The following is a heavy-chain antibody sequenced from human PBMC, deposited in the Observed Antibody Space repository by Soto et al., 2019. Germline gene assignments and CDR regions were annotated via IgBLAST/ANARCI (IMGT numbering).Heavy chain of an antibody. Sequence: GPLRLSCAASVLTFSSYSMNWVRQAPGEGLEWVSSISSSSSYIYYADSVKGRFTISRDNAKNPLYLQMNSLRAEDTAVYYCARECPYCGGGAFDIWGQGTMVTVSS. D-gene: IGHD2-21*01. J-gene: IGHJ3*02. V-gene: IGHV3-21*01. CDR2: ISSSSSYI. CDR3: ARECPYCGGGAFDI. CDR1: VLTFSSYS.